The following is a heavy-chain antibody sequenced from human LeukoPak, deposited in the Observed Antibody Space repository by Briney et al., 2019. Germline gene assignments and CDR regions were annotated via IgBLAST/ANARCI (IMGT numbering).Heavy chain of an antibody. CDR3: ARARGSRYFEEDY. Sequence: SVKVSCKASGGTFSSYAISWVRQAPGQGLEWMGGIIPIFGTANYAQKFQGRVTMTRDTSTSTVYMELSSLRSEDTAVYYCARARGSRYFEEDYWGQGTLVTVSS. D-gene: IGHD2-15*01. J-gene: IGHJ4*02. CDR1: GGTFSSYA. V-gene: IGHV1-69*05. CDR2: IIPIFGTA.